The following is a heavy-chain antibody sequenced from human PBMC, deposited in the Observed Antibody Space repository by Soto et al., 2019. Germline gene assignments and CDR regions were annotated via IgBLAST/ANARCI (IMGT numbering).Heavy chain of an antibody. Sequence: SETLSLTCAVYGGSFSGYYWSWIRQPPGKGLEWIGEINHSGSTNYNPSLKSRVTISVDTSKNQFSLKLSSVTAADTAVYYCARGVGSSSRPVGSGYWGQGTLVTVSS. CDR3: ARGVGSSSRPVGSGY. CDR2: INHSGST. D-gene: IGHD6-6*01. J-gene: IGHJ4*02. CDR1: GGSFSGYY. V-gene: IGHV4-34*01.